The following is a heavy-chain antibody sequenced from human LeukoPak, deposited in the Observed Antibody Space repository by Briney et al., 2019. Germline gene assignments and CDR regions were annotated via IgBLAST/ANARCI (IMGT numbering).Heavy chain of an antibody. D-gene: IGHD1-7*01. CDR2: TSDRGDYT. J-gene: IGHJ4*02. Sequence: GSLRLSCAASGLPFASYSMSWVRQAPGKGLEWFSGTSDRGDYTYYADSVKGRFTISRDSSKNTLFLQMNSLRAEDTALYFCARKAQYNGHYPLDYWGQGTLVTVSS. CDR1: GLPFASYS. V-gene: IGHV3-23*01. CDR3: ARKAQYNGHYPLDY.